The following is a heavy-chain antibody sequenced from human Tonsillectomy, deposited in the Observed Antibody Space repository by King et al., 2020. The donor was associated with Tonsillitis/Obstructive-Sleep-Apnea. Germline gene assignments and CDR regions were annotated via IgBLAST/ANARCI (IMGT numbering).Heavy chain of an antibody. D-gene: IGHD6-19*01. V-gene: IGHV3-30*18. CDR3: AKEGWPAVAGTGDYFDY. CDR1: GFTFSSYG. CDR2: ISYDGSNK. J-gene: IGHJ4*02. Sequence: VQLVESGGGVVQPGRSLRLSCAASGFTFSSYGMHWVRQAPGKGLEWVAVISYDGSNKYYADSVKGRFTISRDNSKNTLYLQMNSLRAEDTAVYYCAKEGWPAVAGTGDYFDYWGQGTLVTVSS.